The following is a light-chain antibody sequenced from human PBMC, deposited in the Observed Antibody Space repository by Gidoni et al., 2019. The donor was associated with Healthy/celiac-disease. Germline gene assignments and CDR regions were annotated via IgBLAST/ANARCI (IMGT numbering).Light chain of an antibody. CDR2: AES. CDR3: QQSYSTHWT. CDR1: KMSSSY. Sequence: IQMTQSPSSLSAAVGDQVTITCRASKMSSSYLNWYQQKPGKDPKHLIYAESSFQSRVPSRFSGSGSGTEFTLTISSLQPEDFATYYCQQSYSTHWTFGQGTKVEIK. V-gene: IGKV1-39*01. J-gene: IGKJ1*01.